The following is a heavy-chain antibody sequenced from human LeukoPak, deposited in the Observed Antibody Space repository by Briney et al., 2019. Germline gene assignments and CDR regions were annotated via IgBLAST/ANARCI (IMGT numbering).Heavy chain of an antibody. V-gene: IGHV3-21*01. J-gene: IGHJ6*02. CDR1: GFTFSSDS. Sequence: GSLRLSCAASGFTFSSDSMNWVRQAPGKGLEWVSSMSSTSRYKYYADSVKGRFTISRDNAKNSLYLQMNSLRAEDTAVYYCARDLWTSRDYYGMDVWGQGTTVTVSS. D-gene: IGHD2/OR15-2a*01. CDR2: MSSTSRYK. CDR3: ARDLWTSRDYYGMDV.